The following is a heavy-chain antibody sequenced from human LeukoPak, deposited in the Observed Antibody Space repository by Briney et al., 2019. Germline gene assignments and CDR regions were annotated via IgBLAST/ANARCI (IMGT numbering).Heavy chain of an antibody. CDR2: IYPGDSDT. CDR3: ARLPLRDLVGATMPVDY. J-gene: IGHJ4*02. CDR1: GYSFTSYW. D-gene: IGHD1-26*01. Sequence: GESLKISCKGSGYSFTSYWIGWVRQMPGKGLEWMGIIYPGDSDTRYSPSFQGQVTISADKSISTAYLQWSSLKASDTAMYYCARLPLRDLVGATMPVDYWAREPWSPSPQ. V-gene: IGHV5-51*01.